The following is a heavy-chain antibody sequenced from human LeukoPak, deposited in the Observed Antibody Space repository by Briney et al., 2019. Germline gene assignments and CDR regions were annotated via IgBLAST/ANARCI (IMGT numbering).Heavy chain of an antibody. CDR3: ARDPDSGYDFFDY. D-gene: IGHD5-12*01. Sequence: SSETLSLTCTVSGGSISSGSYYWSWVRQPAGKGLEWIGRIYTSGSTNYNPSLKSRVTISVDTSKNRFSLKLSSVTAADTAVYYCARDPDSGYDFFDYWGQGTLVTVSS. J-gene: IGHJ4*02. V-gene: IGHV4-61*02. CDR1: GGSISSGSYY. CDR2: IYTSGST.